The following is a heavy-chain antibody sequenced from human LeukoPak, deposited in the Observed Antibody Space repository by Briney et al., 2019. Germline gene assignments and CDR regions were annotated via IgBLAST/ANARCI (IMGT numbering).Heavy chain of an antibody. V-gene: IGHV3-23*01. CDR1: GFTFSSYA. CDR3: ARDPGEVATIVWWFDP. D-gene: IGHD5-12*01. J-gene: IGHJ5*02. CDR2: ISGSGGST. Sequence: GGSLRLSCAASGFTFSSYAMSWVRQAPGKGLEWVSAISGSGGSTYYADSVKGRFTISRDNSKNTLYLQMNSLRAEDTAVYYCARDPGEVATIVWWFDPWGQGTLVTVSS.